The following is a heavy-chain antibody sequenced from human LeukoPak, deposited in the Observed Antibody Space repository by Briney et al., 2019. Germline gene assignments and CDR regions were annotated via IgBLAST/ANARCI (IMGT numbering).Heavy chain of an antibody. Sequence: ASVKVSCKASGYTFPCYYMHWVRQPPGQGLEWMGWITPNSGGTNYAQKFQGRVTMTRDTSISTAYMELSRLRSDDTAVYYCARGPSRSTSYYYYYMDVWGKGTTVTVSS. CDR3: ARGPSRSTSYYYYYMDV. V-gene: IGHV1-2*02. CDR1: GYTFPCYY. CDR2: ITPNSGGT. J-gene: IGHJ6*03. D-gene: IGHD2-2*01.